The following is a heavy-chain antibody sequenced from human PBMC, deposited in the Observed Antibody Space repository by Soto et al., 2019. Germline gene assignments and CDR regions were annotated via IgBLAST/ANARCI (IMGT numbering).Heavy chain of an antibody. Sequence: ASVKVSCKASGYTFTSYGISWVRQAPGQGLEWMGWISAYNGNTNYAQKLQGRVTMTTDTSTSTAYMELRSLRSDDTAVYYCARRLRFLEWLYQPEFDYWGQGTLVTVSS. CDR3: ARRLRFLEWLYQPEFDY. D-gene: IGHD3-3*01. CDR2: ISAYNGNT. CDR1: GYTFTSYG. J-gene: IGHJ4*02. V-gene: IGHV1-18*01.